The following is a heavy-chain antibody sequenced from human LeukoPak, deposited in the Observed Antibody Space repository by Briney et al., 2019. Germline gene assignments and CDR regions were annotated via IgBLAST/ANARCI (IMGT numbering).Heavy chain of an antibody. J-gene: IGHJ6*03. CDR2: IGGSGSST. Sequence: GGSLRLSCAASGFTFSNYGMSWVRQAPGKGLEWVSDIGGSGSSTYYADSVKGRFTISRDNSKNTLYLQMNSLRAEDTAVYYCAKNGDRGAYCSGGTCYPYYYYYMDVWGKGTTVTISS. D-gene: IGHD2-15*01. CDR1: GFTFSNYG. CDR3: AKNGDRGAYCSGGTCYPYYYYYMDV. V-gene: IGHV3-23*01.